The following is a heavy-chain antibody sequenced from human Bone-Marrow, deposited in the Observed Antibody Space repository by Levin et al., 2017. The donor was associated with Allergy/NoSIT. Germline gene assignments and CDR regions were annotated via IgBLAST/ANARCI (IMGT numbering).Heavy chain of an antibody. CDR1: GYTFTSYD. CDR3: ARGRGNWTAYDY. CDR2: MNPNSGNT. V-gene: IGHV1-8*01. J-gene: IGHJ4*02. Sequence: ASVKVSCKASGYTFTSYDINWVRHATGQGLEWMGWMNPNSGNTGYAQKFQGRVTMTRNTSISTAYMELSSLRSEDTAVYYCARGRGNWTAYDYWGQGTLVTVSS. D-gene: IGHD1-1*01.